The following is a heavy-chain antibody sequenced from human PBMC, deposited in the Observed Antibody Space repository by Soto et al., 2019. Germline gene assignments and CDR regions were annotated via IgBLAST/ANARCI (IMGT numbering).Heavy chain of an antibody. V-gene: IGHV3-15*01. CDR1: GFTFSNAW. CDR3: TVESYDFWSGYPHDAFDI. CDR2: IKRKTDGGTT. J-gene: IGHJ3*02. Sequence: GGSLRLSCAASGFTFSNAWMSWVRQAPGKGLEWVGRIKRKTDGGTTDYAAPVKGRFTISRDDSKNTLYLQMNSLKTEDTAVYYCTVESYDFWSGYPHDAFDIWGQGTMVTVSS. D-gene: IGHD3-3*01.